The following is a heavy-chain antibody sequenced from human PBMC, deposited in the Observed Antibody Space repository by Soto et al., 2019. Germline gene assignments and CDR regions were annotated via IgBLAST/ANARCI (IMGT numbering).Heavy chain of an antibody. V-gene: IGHV4-4*07. CDR3: AREGSYSAYNFAHGIQLWSFDF. CDR2: IFSSGST. J-gene: IGHJ4*02. CDR1: GGSINTFY. D-gene: IGHD5-12*01. Sequence: SETLSLTCTVSGGSINTFYWSWVRQPAGKGLEWIGRIFSSGSTSFNPSLESRVAMSVDTSKNHLSLNLSSVTAADMAVFYCAREGSYSAYNFAHGIQLWSFDFWGQGALVTVSS.